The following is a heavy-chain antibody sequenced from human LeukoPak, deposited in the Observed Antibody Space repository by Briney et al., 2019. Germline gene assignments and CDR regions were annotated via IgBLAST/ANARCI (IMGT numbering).Heavy chain of an antibody. D-gene: IGHD3-22*01. J-gene: IGHJ5*02. V-gene: IGHV3-30*02. CDR3: ARDLDTNYYDSSGYYVRYNWFDP. CDR1: GFTFSSYG. Sequence: GGSLRLSCAASGFTFSSYGMHWVRQAPAKGLEWVALIWFDGSNKYYADSVKGRFTISRDNSKNTLYLQMNSLRPEDAAVYYCARDLDTNYYDSSGYYVRYNWFDPWGQGTLVTVSS. CDR2: IWFDGSNK.